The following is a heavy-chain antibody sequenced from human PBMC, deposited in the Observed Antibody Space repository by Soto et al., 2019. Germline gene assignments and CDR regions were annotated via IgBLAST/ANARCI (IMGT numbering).Heavy chain of an antibody. CDR3: TTTGGFSNPCGFYYGMDV. CDR1: GYTFNTYG. D-gene: IGHD2-8*02. V-gene: IGHV1-18*01. CDR2: ISTYNGDT. J-gene: IGHJ6*02. Sequence: ASVKVSCKTSGYTFNTYGVTWVRQAPGQGLEWIGWISTYNGDTNYAQSVQGRVTMTTDTSTSTAYMDLGSLRYDDTAVYYCTTTGGFSNPCGFYYGMDVWGQGSTVTVSS.